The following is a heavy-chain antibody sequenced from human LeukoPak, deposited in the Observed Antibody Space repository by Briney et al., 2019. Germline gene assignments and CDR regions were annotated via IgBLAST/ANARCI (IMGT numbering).Heavy chain of an antibody. CDR2: IYSSGST. D-gene: IGHD3-22*01. Sequence: SETLSLTCTVSGGSISSYYRAWVRQSAGDGLEWIGRIYSSGSTYYNPSLNSRVTMSVDTSNNQFSLRLTSVTAADTAVYYCARDAYYYDTGGYYVVDYWGQGTLVTVSS. CDR3: ARDAYYYDTGGYYVVDY. V-gene: IGHV4-4*07. CDR1: GGSISSYY. J-gene: IGHJ4*02.